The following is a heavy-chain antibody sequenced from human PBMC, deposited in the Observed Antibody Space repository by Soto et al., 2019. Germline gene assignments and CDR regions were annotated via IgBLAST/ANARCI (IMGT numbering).Heavy chain of an antibody. CDR1: GFIFSNYY. CDR3: AKGVAVAGYDYGLDV. CDR2: ISSSGSNT. J-gene: IGHJ6*01. V-gene: IGHV3-11*01. Sequence: QVQLVESGGGLVKSGGSLRLSCAASGFIFSNYYLTWLRQAPGRGLEWISYISSSGSNTDYAESVKGRLTISRDNSKNSLYLRMDFLRADDTAVYYCAKGVAVAGYDYGLDVWGQGTTVSVSS. D-gene: IGHD6-19*01.